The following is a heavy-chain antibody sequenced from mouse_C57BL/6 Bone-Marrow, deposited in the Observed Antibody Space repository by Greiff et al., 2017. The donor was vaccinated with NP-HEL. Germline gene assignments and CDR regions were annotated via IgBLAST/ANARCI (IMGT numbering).Heavy chain of an antibody. CDR1: GYTFTSYG. Sequence: VQVVESGAELARPGASVKLSCKASGYTFTSYGISWVKQRTGQGLEWIGEIYPRSGNTYYNEKFKGKATLTADKSSSTAYMELRSLTSEDSAVYFCARSSFITTVVEVYFDVWGTGTTVTVSS. CDR2: IYPRSGNT. CDR3: ARSSFITTVVEVYFDV. V-gene: IGHV1-81*01. J-gene: IGHJ1*03. D-gene: IGHD1-1*01.